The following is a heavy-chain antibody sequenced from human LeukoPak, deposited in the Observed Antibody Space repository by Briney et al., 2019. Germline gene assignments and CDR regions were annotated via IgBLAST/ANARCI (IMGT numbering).Heavy chain of an antibody. J-gene: IGHJ6*02. CDR1: GFTFRTYA. D-gene: IGHD5-12*01. CDR3: ARSPVDIVATSGHAYYYYGMDV. CDR2: ISSNGGST. V-gene: IGHV3-64*01. Sequence: GGSLRLSCTASGFTFRTYAMNWVRQAPGKGLEYVSAISSNGGSTYYANSVKGRFTISRDNSKNTLYLQMGSLRAEDMAVYYCARSPVDIVATSGHAYYYYGMDVWGQGTTVTVSS.